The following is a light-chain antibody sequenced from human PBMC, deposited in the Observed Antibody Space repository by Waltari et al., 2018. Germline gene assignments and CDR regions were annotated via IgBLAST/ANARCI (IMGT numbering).Light chain of an antibody. CDR2: AVS. V-gene: IGLV2-23*02. CDR3: SSYAGSSKGV. J-gene: IGLJ2*01. Sequence: QSALTQPASVSGSPGQSITISCTGTSSDVGNYKRVSWYQQHPGQAPKLMIYAVSKRPSGVVARFAGSKSGDMASLTISGLQPEDEAEYFCSSYAGSSKGVFGGGTKVTVL. CDR1: SSDVGNYKR.